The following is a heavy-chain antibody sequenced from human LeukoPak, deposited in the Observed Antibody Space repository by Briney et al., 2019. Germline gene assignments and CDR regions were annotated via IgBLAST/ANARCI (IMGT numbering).Heavy chain of an antibody. D-gene: IGHD3-16*02. CDR1: GFTFSGYG. CDR2: IQYDGNNK. Sequence: PGVSLRLSYAASGFTFSGYGMHWVRQAPGKGLEWVSFIQYDGNNKYYTDSVKGRFTISRDDSKNTLYLQMSSLRAEDAAVYYCAKDGVIAGDRWGQGTLVTVSS. V-gene: IGHV3-30*02. CDR3: AKDGVIAGDR. J-gene: IGHJ4*02.